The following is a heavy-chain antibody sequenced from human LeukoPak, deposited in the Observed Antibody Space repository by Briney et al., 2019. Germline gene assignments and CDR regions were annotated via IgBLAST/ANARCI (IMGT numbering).Heavy chain of an antibody. V-gene: IGHV1-18*01. CDR3: ARDDKPTSYYYDSSGELDY. CDR2: ISGYNGDT. D-gene: IGHD3-22*01. Sequence: ASVKVSCKASGYTFTSYGITWVRQAPGQGLEWMGWISGYNGDTNYAQKLQGRVTMTTDTSTSTAYMELRSLRSDDTAVYYCARDDKPTSYYYDSSGELDYWGQGTLVTVSS. J-gene: IGHJ4*02. CDR1: GYTFTSYG.